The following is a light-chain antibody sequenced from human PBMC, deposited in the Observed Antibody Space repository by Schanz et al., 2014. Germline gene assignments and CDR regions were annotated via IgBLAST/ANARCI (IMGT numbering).Light chain of an antibody. Sequence: EIVMTQSPATLSVSPGERATLSCRASQSVSTYLAWYQQKPGQAPRLLIYGASSRATGIPDRFSGSGSGTDFTLTISRLETEDFAVYYCHQYGNSPKTFGQGTQLQI. CDR3: HQYGNSPKT. V-gene: IGKV3-20*01. J-gene: IGKJ2*01. CDR2: GAS. CDR1: QSVSTY.